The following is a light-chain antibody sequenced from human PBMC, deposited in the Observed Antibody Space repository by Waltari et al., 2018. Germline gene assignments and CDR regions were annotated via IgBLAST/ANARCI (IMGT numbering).Light chain of an antibody. J-gene: IGLJ3*02. CDR2: DVS. CDR3: NSYTGSSSWV. CDR1: IGAVGFYNY. V-gene: IGLV2-14*03. Sequence: QSALTQPASLSGSPGQSITISCTGTIGAVGFYNYVSWYQQHPGKAPRLIIYDVSERPSGVSNRFSGSKSGNTASLTISGLQAEDEADYYCNSYTGSSSWVFGGGTKLTVL.